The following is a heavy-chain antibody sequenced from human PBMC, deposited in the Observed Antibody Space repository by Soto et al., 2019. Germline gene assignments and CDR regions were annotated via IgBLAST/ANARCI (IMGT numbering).Heavy chain of an antibody. V-gene: IGHV1-24*01. Sequence: ASVKVSCKVSGYTLTELSMHWVRQAPGKGPEWMGGFDPEDGETIYAQKFQGRVTMTEDTSTDTAYMELSSLRSEDTAVYYCATTKREKQWLVKYYYGMDVWGQGTTVTVSS. J-gene: IGHJ6*02. CDR1: GYTLTELS. CDR3: ATTKREKQWLVKYYYGMDV. D-gene: IGHD6-19*01. CDR2: FDPEDGET.